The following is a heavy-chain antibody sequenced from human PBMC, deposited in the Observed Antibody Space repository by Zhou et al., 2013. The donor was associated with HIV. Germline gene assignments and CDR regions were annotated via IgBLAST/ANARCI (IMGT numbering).Heavy chain of an antibody. Sequence: QVQLVQSGAEVKKPGASVKVSCKASGYTFTGYYMHWVRQAPGQGLEWLGWINGYNGNSRYRQNFQDRVSMSTDAATTTAYMELRSLRSDDTAIYYCASVRCHVDHCYFPLLGTAFDIWGQGTMVTVSS. CDR1: GYTFTGYY. J-gene: IGHJ3*02. CDR2: INGYNGNS. V-gene: IGHV1-18*04. CDR3: ASVRCHVDHCYFPLLGTAFDI. D-gene: IGHD2-15*01.